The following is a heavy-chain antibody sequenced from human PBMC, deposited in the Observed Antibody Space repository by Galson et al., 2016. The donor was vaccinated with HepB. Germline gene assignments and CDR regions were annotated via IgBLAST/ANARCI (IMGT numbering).Heavy chain of an antibody. Sequence: ETLSLTCAVDGGSFSNYYWTWIRQPPGKVLGWIGEIIDSGSTDYNPSLKSRATISADTSKNPFSLQLNSVTAADTAIYYCARGRLGPYYYDSSGYYYFEYWGQGSQVTVSS. D-gene: IGHD3-22*01. CDR2: IIDSGST. J-gene: IGHJ4*02. CDR3: ARGRLGPYYYDSSGYYYFEY. V-gene: IGHV4-34*01. CDR1: GGSFSNYY.